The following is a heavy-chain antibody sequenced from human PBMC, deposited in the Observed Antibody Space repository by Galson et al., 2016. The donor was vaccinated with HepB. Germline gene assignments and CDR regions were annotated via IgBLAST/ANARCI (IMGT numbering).Heavy chain of an antibody. D-gene: IGHD3-9*01. CDR1: GFTFSDYG. J-gene: IGHJ3*01. CDR3: ANYLGAYDILTDYRYPSKSDAFDL. CDR2: ISHDGTNK. Sequence: SLRLSCAASGFTFSDYGMHWVRQTPGKGLGWVAVISHDGTNKYYADSVKGRFTISRDNSKNTLYLQMNDLRAADTAVFYCANYLGAYDILTDYRYPSKSDAFDLWGQGTMVTVSS. V-gene: IGHV3-30*18.